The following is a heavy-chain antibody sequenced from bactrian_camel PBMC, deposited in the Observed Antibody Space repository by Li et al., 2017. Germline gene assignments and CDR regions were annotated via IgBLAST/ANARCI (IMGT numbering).Heavy chain of an antibody. CDR1: GFTFSSYA. CDR3: AAEIPGGSLRY. D-gene: IGHD2*01. V-gene: IGHV3S40*01. Sequence: VQLVESGGGLVQPGGSLRLSCAASGFTFSSYAVSWVRQAPGKGLEWVSGINSGGDNAYYAASVKGRFAVSKDSANDTVYLQMNSLKPEDTAVYYCAAEIPGGSLRYWGQGTQVTVS. J-gene: IGHJ4*01. CDR2: INSGGDNA.